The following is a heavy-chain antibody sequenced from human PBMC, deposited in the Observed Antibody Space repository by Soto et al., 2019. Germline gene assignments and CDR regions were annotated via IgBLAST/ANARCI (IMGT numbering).Heavy chain of an antibody. J-gene: IGHJ5*02. V-gene: IGHV3-30*18. CDR3: AKGLYSSGWYLDP. Sequence: GGSLRLSCAASGFTFSSYGMHWVRQAPGKGLEWVAVISYDGSNKYYADSVKGRFTISRDNSKNTLYLQMNSLRAEDTAVYYCAKGLYSSGWYLDPWGQGTQVTVSS. CDR2: ISYDGSNK. CDR1: GFTFSSYG. D-gene: IGHD6-19*01.